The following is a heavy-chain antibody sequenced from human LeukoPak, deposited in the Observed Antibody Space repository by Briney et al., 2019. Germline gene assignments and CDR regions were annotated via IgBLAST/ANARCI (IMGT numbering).Heavy chain of an antibody. V-gene: IGHV4-59*01. CDR1: GGSISSYY. J-gene: IGHJ6*03. D-gene: IGHD2-2*03. CDR2: IYYSGST. Sequence: KPSETPSLTCTVSGGSISSYYWSWIRQPPGKGLEWIGYIYYSGSTNYNPSLKSRVTISVDTSKNQFSLKLSSVTAADTAVYYCARVDIVVVPATITYYYYMDVWGKGTTVTVSS. CDR3: ARVDIVVVPATITYYYYMDV.